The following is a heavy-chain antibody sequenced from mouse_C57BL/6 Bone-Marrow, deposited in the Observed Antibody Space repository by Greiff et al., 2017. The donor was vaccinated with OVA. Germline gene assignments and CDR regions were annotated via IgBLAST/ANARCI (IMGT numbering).Heavy chain of an antibody. CDR1: GYTFTSYW. CDR2: IDPSDSYT. D-gene: IGHD1-1*01. Sequence: QVQLQQPGAELVRPGTSVKLSCKASGYTFTSYWMHWVKQRPGQGLEWIGVIDPSDSYTNYNQKFKGKATLTVDTSSSTAYMQLSSLTSEDSAVYYCASQRAYYYGSSRYYAMDYWGQGTSVTVSS. J-gene: IGHJ4*01. CDR3: ASQRAYYYGSSRYYAMDY. V-gene: IGHV1-59*01.